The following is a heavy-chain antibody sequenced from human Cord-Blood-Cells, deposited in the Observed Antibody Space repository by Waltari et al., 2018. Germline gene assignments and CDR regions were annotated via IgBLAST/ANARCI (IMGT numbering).Heavy chain of an antibody. CDR2: IYPCDSDT. J-gene: IGHJ4*02. CDR3: ARPYGSGSYYSPFDY. D-gene: IGHD3-10*01. V-gene: IGHV5-51*01. Sequence: EVQLVQSGAEVKKPGESLKISCKGSGYSFTSYWIGWVRQMPGKGLEWMGIIYPCDSDTRYSPSFQGQVTISADKSIITAYLQWSSLKASDTAMYYCARPYGSGSYYSPFDYWGQGTLVTVSS. CDR1: GYSFTSYW.